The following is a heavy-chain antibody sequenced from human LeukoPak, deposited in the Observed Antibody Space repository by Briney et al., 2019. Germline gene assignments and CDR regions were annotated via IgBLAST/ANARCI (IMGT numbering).Heavy chain of an antibody. D-gene: IGHD2-2*01. J-gene: IGHJ6*03. Sequence: SETLSLTCTVSGGSTSSSSYYWGWIRQPPGKGLEWIGTTHYSGSTYYNPSLKSRVTISVDTSKNQFSLKLSSVAAADTAVYYCSSNSDDHHYYYMDVWGKGTTVTVSS. CDR2: THYSGST. CDR3: SSNSDDHHYYYMDV. V-gene: IGHV4-39*01. CDR1: GGSTSSSSYY.